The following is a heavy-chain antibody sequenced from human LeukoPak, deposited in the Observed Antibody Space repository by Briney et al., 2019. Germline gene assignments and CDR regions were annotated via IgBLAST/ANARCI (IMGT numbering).Heavy chain of an antibody. V-gene: IGHV3-48*04. Sequence: GGSLRLSCAASGFTFSSYSMNWVRQAPGKGLEWVSYISSSGSTIYYADSVKGRFTISRDNAKNSLYLQMNSLRAEDTAVYYCARVGVEVYYDSSGYLDYWGQGTLVTVSS. D-gene: IGHD3-22*01. CDR2: ISSSGSTI. CDR3: ARVGVEVYYDSSGYLDY. CDR1: GFTFSSYS. J-gene: IGHJ4*02.